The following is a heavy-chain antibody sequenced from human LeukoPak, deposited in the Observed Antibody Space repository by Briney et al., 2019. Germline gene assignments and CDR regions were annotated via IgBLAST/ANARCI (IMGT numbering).Heavy chain of an antibody. D-gene: IGHD3-3*01. CDR1: GYTFTSYD. CDR3: ARTPPGDRFLEWLHYYYYGMDV. Sequence: GASVKVSCKASGYTFTSYDINWVRQATGQGLEWMGWMNPNSGNTGYAQKFQGRVTMTRNTSISTAYMELSSLRSEDTAVYYCARTPPGDRFLEWLHYYYYGMDVWGQGTTVTVSS. CDR2: MNPNSGNT. V-gene: IGHV1-8*01. J-gene: IGHJ6*02.